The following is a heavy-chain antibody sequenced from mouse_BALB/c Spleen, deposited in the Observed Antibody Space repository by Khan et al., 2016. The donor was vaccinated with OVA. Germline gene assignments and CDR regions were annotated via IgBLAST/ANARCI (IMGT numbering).Heavy chain of an antibody. J-gene: IGHJ2*01. V-gene: IGHV1-7*01. CDR2: INPTSGYT. CDR3: TRDRIDY. CDR1: GYTFTTYW. Sequence: VQLQQSGAERAKPGASVKMSCKASGYTFTTYWMHWVKKMPGQGLEWIGYINPTSGYTDYNEKFKDRATFSADKSSIKADMQLSRLTSEDSAVYYCTRDRIDYWGQGTTLTVSS.